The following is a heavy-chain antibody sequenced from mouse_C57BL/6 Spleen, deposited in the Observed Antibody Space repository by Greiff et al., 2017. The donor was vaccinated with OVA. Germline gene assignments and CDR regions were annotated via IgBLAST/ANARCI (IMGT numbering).Heavy chain of an antibody. CDR1: GYTFTSYG. CDR2: IYPRSGNT. Sequence: VQGVESGAELARPGASVKLSCKASGYTFTSYGISWVKQRTGQGLEWIGEIYPRSGNTYYNEKFKGKATLTADKSSSTAYMELRSLTSEDSAVYFCARRDYGNYFDYWGQGTTLTVSS. CDR3: ARRDYGNYFDY. J-gene: IGHJ2*01. D-gene: IGHD2-1*01. V-gene: IGHV1-81*01.